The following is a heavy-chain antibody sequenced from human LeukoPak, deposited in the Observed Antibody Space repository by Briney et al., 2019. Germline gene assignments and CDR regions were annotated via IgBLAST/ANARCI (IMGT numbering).Heavy chain of an antibody. J-gene: IGHJ3*02. D-gene: IGHD3-10*01. CDR1: GFTVSSNY. CDR3: AKDLSPLVWFVSGSDAFDI. Sequence: GGSLRLSCAASGFTVSSNYMSWVRQAPGKGLEWVSVIYSGGSTYYADSVKGRFTISRDNSKNTPYLQMNSLRAEDTAVYYCAKDLSPLVWFVSGSDAFDIWGQGTMVTVSS. V-gene: IGHV3-66*01. CDR2: IYSGGST.